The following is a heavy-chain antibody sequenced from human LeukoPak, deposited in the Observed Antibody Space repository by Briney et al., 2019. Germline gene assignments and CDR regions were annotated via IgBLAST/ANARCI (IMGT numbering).Heavy chain of an antibody. J-gene: IGHJ5*02. D-gene: IGHD5-24*01. CDR3: ARHPSGRMWLQQGGWFDP. CDR2: MYHNGST. CDR1: GGSISSISYY. Sequence: SETLSLTRTVSGGSISSISYYWGWIRQPPGKGLEWIGSMYHNGSTYYNPSLKSRVTISVDTSKNQFSLKLTSVTAADTAVYYCARHPSGRMWLQQGGWFDPWGQGTLVTVSS. V-gene: IGHV4-39*01.